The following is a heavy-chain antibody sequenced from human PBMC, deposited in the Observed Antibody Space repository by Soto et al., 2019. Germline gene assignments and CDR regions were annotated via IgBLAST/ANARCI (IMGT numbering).Heavy chain of an antibody. J-gene: IGHJ6*02. CDR2: ISSSSSYI. D-gene: IGHD3-10*01. Sequence: EVQLVESGGGLVKTGGSLRLSCAASGFTFSSYSMNWVRQAPGKGLEWVSSISSSSSYIYYADSVKGRFTISRDNAKNSLHLQMNSLRAEDTDVYYCARPRPSYRDGMDVWGQGTTRTVSS. V-gene: IGHV3-21*01. CDR3: ARPRPSYRDGMDV. CDR1: GFTFSSYS.